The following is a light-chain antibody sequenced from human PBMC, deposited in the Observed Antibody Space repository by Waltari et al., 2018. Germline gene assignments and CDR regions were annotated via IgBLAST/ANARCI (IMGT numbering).Light chain of an antibody. CDR2: MAS. J-gene: IGKJ1*01. CDR3: QQYKTNPWT. V-gene: IGKV1-5*03. Sequence: DIQMTQSPSTLCASVGDRVTITCRASQSINTWLAWYQQKPGKAPKPLIYMASSLEGGVPSRFSGSGSGTEFILTISSLQPDDFATYHCQQYKTNPWTFGQGTKVEIK. CDR1: QSINTW.